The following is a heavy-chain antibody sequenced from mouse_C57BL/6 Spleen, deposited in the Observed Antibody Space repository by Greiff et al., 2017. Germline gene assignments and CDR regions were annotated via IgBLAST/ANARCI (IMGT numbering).Heavy chain of an antibody. V-gene: IGHV1-82*01. Sequence: QVQLKESGPELVKPGASVKISCKASGYAFSSSWLNWVKQRPGKGLEWIGRIYPGDGDTNYNGKFKGKATLTADKSSSTAYMQLSSLTSEDSAVYFCARGWLLDWGQGTTLTVSS. CDR1: GYAFSSSW. J-gene: IGHJ2*01. CDR3: ARGWLLD. CDR2: IYPGDGDT. D-gene: IGHD2-3*01.